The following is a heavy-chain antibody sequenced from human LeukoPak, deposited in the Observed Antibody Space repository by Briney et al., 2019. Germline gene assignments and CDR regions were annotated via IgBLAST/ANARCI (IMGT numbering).Heavy chain of an antibody. CDR2: IIPIFGTA. Sequence: SVKVSCKASGGTFSSYAISWVRQAPGQGLEWMGGIIPIFGTANYAQKFQGRVTMTTDTSTSTAYMELRSLRSDDTAVYSCARDRVYIGSFDIWGQGTMVTVSS. CDR1: GGTFSSYA. CDR3: ARDRVYIGSFDI. J-gene: IGHJ3*02. V-gene: IGHV1-69*05. D-gene: IGHD5/OR15-5a*01.